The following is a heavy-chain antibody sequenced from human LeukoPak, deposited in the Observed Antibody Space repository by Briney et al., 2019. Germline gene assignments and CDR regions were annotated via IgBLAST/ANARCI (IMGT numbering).Heavy chain of an antibody. J-gene: IGHJ4*02. D-gene: IGHD4-23*01. CDR3: AKDATTVVTFFDY. Sequence: GGSLRLSWAASGFTFSSYAMNWVRQAPGKGLEWVSGISASGGSTYYADSVKGRFTISRDNSKNTLYLQMNSLRAEDTAIYYCAKDATTVVTFFDYWGQGTLVTVSS. CDR1: GFTFSSYA. V-gene: IGHV3-23*01. CDR2: ISASGGST.